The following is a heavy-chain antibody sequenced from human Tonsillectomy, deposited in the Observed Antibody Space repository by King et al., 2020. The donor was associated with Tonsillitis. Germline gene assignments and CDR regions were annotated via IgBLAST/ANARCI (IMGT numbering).Heavy chain of an antibody. CDR2: ISGSGGST. J-gene: IGHJ4*02. CDR1: GFTFSYYA. Sequence: VQLVQSGGGLVQPGGSLRLSCAASGFTFSYYAMSWVRQAPGKGLKWVSAISGSGGSTYSADSVKGRFTISRDNSKNTLYLQMNSLRAEETAVYYCAREPEYYYDSSGLGPYFDYWGQGTLVTVSS. V-gene: IGHV3-23*04. CDR3: AREPEYYYDSSGLGPYFDY. D-gene: IGHD3-22*01.